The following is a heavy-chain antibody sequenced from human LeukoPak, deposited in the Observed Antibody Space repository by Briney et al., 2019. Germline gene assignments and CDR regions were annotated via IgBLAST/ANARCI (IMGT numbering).Heavy chain of an antibody. J-gene: IGHJ4*02. V-gene: IGHV3-53*01. D-gene: IGHD1-26*01. Sequence: GGSLRLSCAASGFTVSSNYMTWVRQAPGKGLEWVSVIYSGVITYYADSVKGRFTISRDNSKDTLYLQMNSLGAEDTALYYCARPIVGTLRGFEYWGQGTLVTVSS. CDR3: ARPIVGTLRGFEY. CDR1: GFTVSSNY. CDR2: IYSGVIT.